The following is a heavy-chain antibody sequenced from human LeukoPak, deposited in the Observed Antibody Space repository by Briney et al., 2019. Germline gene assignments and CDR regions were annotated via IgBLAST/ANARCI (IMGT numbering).Heavy chain of an antibody. CDR2: INPNSGGT. D-gene: IGHD3-3*01. CDR3: ARGGFLEWLLSHFDY. V-gene: IGHV1-2*02. J-gene: IGHJ4*02. Sequence: GAXVKVSCKASGYTFTGYYMHWVRQAPGQGLEWMGWINPNSGGTNYAQKFQGRVTMTRDTSISTAYMELSRLRSDDTAVYYCARGGFLEWLLSHFDYWGQGTLVTVSS. CDR1: GYTFTGYY.